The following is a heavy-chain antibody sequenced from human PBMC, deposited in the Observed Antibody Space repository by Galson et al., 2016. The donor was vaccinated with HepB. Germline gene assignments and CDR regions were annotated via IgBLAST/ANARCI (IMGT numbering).Heavy chain of an antibody. D-gene: IGHD3-3*01. CDR3: AKDREWLRSTSDGIDV. CDR2: ISHDESDK. J-gene: IGHJ3*01. V-gene: IGHV3-30*18. CDR1: GLTFSHYA. Sequence: SLRLSCAISGLTFSHYAMHWVRQAPGKGLECVALISHDESDKFYAESVKGRFTISRDNSKNTLDLQMNSLRSDDTALYYCAKDREWLRSTSDGIDVWGQGTKVTVSS.